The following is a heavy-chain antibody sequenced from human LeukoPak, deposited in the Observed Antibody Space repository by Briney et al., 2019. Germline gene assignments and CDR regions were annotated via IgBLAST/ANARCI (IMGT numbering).Heavy chain of an antibody. Sequence: GGSLRLSCAASGFSFSTYYVNWVRQAPGKGLEWVSYISTGSSSTKYADSVRGRFTISRDNAKNSLYLQMNSLRAEDTAVYYCARDFIHRSGEAGYWGQGTLVTVSS. CDR2: ISTGSSST. J-gene: IGHJ4*02. D-gene: IGHD3-22*01. CDR1: GFSFSTYY. V-gene: IGHV3-11*05. CDR3: ARDFIHRSGEAGY.